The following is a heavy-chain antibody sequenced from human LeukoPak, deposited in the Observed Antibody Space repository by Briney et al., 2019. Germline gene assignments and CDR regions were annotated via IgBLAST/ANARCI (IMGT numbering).Heavy chain of an antibody. CDR1: GFTFATYA. CDR3: DASDF. CDR2: SSETGGGT. V-gene: IGHV3-23*01. Sequence: GGSLRLSCPASGFTFATYAIGWLRQSPGKGRGSLSLSSETGGGTHYANSVWGRFTISRDNSKNTLYLQMNNLRAEVTAIYYCDASDFWGQGTLVTVSS. J-gene: IGHJ4*02.